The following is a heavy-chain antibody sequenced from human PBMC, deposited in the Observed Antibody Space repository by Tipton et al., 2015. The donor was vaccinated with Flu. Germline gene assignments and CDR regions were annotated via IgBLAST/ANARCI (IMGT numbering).Heavy chain of an antibody. J-gene: IGHJ4*02. CDR1: GFTVSSNY. CDR2: IYSGGST. D-gene: IGHD3-3*01. Sequence: AASGFTVSSNYMSWVRQAPGKGLEWVSVIYSGGSTYYADSVKGRFTISRDNSKNTLYLQMNSLRAEDTAVYYCASSSGYYPYFDYWGQGTLVTVSS. V-gene: IGHV3-53*01. CDR3: ASSSGYYPYFDY.